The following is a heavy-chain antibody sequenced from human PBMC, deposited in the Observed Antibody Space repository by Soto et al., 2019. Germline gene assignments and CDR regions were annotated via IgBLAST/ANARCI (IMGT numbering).Heavy chain of an antibody. Sequence: PSETLSLTCAVSGGPFNSNNWWTWVRQPPGQGLEWIGEIYRTGSTNYNPSLQSRVTISLDKSEKQFSLKVTSLTAADTAVYYCASRDPGTSVDYWGQGTLVTVSS. CDR1: GGPFNSNNW. J-gene: IGHJ4*02. V-gene: IGHV4-4*02. CDR2: IYRTGST. CDR3: ASRDPGTSVDY. D-gene: IGHD1-7*01.